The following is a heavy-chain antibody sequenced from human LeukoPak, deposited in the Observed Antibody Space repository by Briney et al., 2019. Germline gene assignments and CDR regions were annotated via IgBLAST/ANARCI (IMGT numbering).Heavy chain of an antibody. J-gene: IGHJ3*02. CDR1: GGFISGYY. CDR2: IYYSGST. CDR3: ARLPLLGYGGRGAFDI. Sequence: SETLSLTCTVSGGFISGYYWGWIRQPPGKGLEWIGSIYYSGSTYYNPSLKSRVTISVDTSKNQFSLKLSSVTAADTAVYYCARLPLLGYGGRGAFDIWGQGTMVTVSS. D-gene: IGHD4-23*01. V-gene: IGHV4-39*01.